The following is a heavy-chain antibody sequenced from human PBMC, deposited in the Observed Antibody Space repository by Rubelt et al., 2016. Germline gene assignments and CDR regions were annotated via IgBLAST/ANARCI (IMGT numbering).Heavy chain of an antibody. D-gene: IGHD1-26*01. CDR2: IHPGDSDT. V-gene: IGHV5-51*01. CDR1: GYSFGNYW. Sequence: EVKRTGESLKISCRGSGYSFGNYWIGWVRQMPGKGLEWMGIIHPGDSDTRYGSSFRGQVTMSVDKSISTAYLQWSSLKASDTAIYYCARGASGSYLPNFDYGGQGTLVTVSS. CDR3: ARGASGSYLPNFDY. J-gene: IGHJ4*02.